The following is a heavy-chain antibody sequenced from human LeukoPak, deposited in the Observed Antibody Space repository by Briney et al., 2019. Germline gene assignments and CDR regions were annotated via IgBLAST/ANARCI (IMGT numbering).Heavy chain of an antibody. J-gene: IGHJ3*02. Sequence: SETLSLTCAVSGYSISSDYYWGWIRQPPGKGLEWIGSIYHSGSTYYNPSLKSRVTISVDTSKNQFSLKLSSVTAADTAVYYCARVGASTIWSGYTDAFDIWGQGTMVTVSS. CDR2: IYHSGST. D-gene: IGHD3-3*01. V-gene: IGHV4-38-2*01. CDR1: GYSISSDYY. CDR3: ARVGASTIWSGYTDAFDI.